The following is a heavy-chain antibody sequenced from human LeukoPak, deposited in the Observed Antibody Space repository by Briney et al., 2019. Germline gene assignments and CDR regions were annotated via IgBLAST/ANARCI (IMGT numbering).Heavy chain of an antibody. CDR1: GDSFSSNSAA. CDR2: TYYRSKWYN. J-gene: IGHJ4*02. CDR3: AREGVAVAGRFPFDY. V-gene: IGHV6-1*01. D-gene: IGHD6-19*01. Sequence: SQTLSLTCAISGDSFSSNSAAWNWLRQSPSRGLEWLGRTYYRSKWYNDYAVSVKSRITINPDTSKNQFSLQLNSVTPEDTAVYYCAREGVAVAGRFPFDYWGQGTLVTVSS.